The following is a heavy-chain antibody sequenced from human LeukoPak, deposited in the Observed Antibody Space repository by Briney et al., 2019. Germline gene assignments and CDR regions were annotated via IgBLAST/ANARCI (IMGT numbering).Heavy chain of an antibody. CDR3: ARSQLPYYYYGMDV. CDR1: GFTFSGYG. CDR2: ISYDGSNK. Sequence: GRSLRLSCAASGFTFSGYGMHWVRQAPGKGLEWVAVISYDGSNKYYADSVKGRFTISRDNSKNTLYLQMNSLRAEDTAVYYCARSQLPYYYYGMDVWGQGTTVTVSS. J-gene: IGHJ6*02. D-gene: IGHD2-2*01. V-gene: IGHV3-30*03.